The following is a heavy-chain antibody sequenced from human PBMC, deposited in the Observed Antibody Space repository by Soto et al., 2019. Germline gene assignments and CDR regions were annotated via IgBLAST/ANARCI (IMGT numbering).Heavy chain of an antibody. Sequence: ESLKISCTGFGYTFTTFWISWVRQMPGRGLEWMGRIDPRDSYTNYSPSFQSHVTISADKSISTAYLQWGSLKASDTAMYYCARLFCSSSTCDSWFDPWGQGTLVTVSS. CDR3: ARLFCSSSTCDSWFDP. CDR1: GYTFTTFW. CDR2: IDPRDSYT. D-gene: IGHD2-2*01. J-gene: IGHJ5*02. V-gene: IGHV5-10-1*01.